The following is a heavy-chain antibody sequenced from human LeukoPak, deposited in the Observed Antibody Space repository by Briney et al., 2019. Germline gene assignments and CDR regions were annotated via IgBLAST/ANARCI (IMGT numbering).Heavy chain of an antibody. V-gene: IGHV3-30*03. CDR1: GVTFSSYG. J-gene: IGHJ5*02. D-gene: IGHD3-9*01. CDR2: ISYDGSRQ. Sequence: SLRVSCAASGVTFSSYGMHCVRQAPAKGLEWVAVISYDGSRQYYADSVKGRFTISRDNSKNTLYLQMNSLRAEDTFFFHAEDGIRYFDYKPATGFDPWGQGTLVTVSS. CDR3: EDGIRYFDYKPATGFDP.